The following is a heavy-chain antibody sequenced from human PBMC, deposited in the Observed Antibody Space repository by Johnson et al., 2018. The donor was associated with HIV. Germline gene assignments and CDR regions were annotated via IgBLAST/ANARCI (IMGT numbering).Heavy chain of an antibody. Sequence: QVQLVESGGGVVQPGRSLRLSCAASGFTFSSYGMHWVRQAPGKGLEWVAFIRYDGSNKYYADSVKGRFTISRDNSKNTLYLQMNSLRAEDTAVYYCARDVAATMIVVGGAYDAFDIWGQGTMVTVSS. CDR3: ARDVAATMIVVGGAYDAFDI. CDR1: GFTFSSYG. D-gene: IGHD3-22*01. J-gene: IGHJ3*02. V-gene: IGHV3-30*02. CDR2: IRYDGSNK.